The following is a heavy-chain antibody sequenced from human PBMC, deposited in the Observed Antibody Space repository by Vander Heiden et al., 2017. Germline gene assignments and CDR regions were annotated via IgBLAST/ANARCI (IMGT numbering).Heavy chain of an antibody. V-gene: IGHV3-15*01. D-gene: IGHD1-7*01. CDR1: GFNFSNSW. Sequence: EVQLVESGGDLVKPGGSLRLSCAASGFNFSNSWMTWVRQAPGKGLEWVAYIHKKIDGGAALYTTPVQGRFTISRDDSRNRLYRQMNSLKSEDTAVYYCVGNFLAYWGQGTLVTVSA. CDR2: IHKKIDGGAA. J-gene: IGHJ4*02. CDR3: VGNFLAY.